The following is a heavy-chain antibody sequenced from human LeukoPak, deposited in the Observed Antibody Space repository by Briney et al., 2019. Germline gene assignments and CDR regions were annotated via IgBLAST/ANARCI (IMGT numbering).Heavy chain of an antibody. D-gene: IGHD2-15*01. J-gene: IGHJ4*02. CDR1: GYTFISYC. CDR3: ARDRLGYCSGGSCYSGY. Sequence: SEKVPCKASGYTFISYCIIGLRQAAAQELEGMGWISAYNGNTNHAQKLQGRVTMTTDTSTSTAYMELRSLRSDDTAVYYCARDRLGYCSGGSCYSGYWGQGTLVTVSS. CDR2: ISAYNGNT. V-gene: IGHV1-18*01.